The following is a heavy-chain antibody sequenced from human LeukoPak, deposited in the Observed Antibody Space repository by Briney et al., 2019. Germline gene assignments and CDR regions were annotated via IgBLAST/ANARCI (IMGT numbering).Heavy chain of an antibody. CDR3: ARAGPPAFDP. J-gene: IGHJ5*02. Sequence: GGSLRLSCAASGFTFTNFEMNWVRQAPGKGLEWVSYISYSGSTTSYADSVKGRFTISRDNAKNSLYLQMNSLRGEDTAVYYCARAGPPAFDPWGQGTLVTVSS. CDR1: GFTFTNFE. V-gene: IGHV3-48*03. CDR2: ISYSGSTT.